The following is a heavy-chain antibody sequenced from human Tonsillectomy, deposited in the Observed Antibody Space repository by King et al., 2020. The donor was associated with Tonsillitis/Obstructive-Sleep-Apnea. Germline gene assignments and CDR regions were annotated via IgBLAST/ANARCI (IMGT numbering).Heavy chain of an antibody. CDR1: GFTVSSNY. J-gene: IGHJ3*02. Sequence: VQLVESGGGLIQPGGSLRLSCAASGFTVSSNYMSWGRQAPGKGLEWVSVIYMGGSTYYADSVKGRFTISRDNSKNTRYLQMNSLRAEDTAVYYCARDLTETGDDAFDIWGQGTMVTVSS. D-gene: IGHD7-27*01. V-gene: IGHV3-53*01. CDR3: ARDLTETGDDAFDI. CDR2: IYMGGST.